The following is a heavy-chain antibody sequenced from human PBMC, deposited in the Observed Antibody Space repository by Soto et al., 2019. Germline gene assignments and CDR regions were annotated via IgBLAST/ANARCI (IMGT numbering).Heavy chain of an antibody. Sequence: SETLSLTCTVSGGSISSGGYYWSWIRQHPGKGLEWIGYIYYSGSTYYNPSLKSRVTISVDTSKNQFSLKLSSVTAADTAVFYCARVCLLDDSSGYYRYFDYWGQGTLVTVSS. CDR3: ARVCLLDDSSGYYRYFDY. J-gene: IGHJ4*02. D-gene: IGHD3-22*01. CDR2: IYYSGST. CDR1: GGSISSGGYY. V-gene: IGHV4-31*03.